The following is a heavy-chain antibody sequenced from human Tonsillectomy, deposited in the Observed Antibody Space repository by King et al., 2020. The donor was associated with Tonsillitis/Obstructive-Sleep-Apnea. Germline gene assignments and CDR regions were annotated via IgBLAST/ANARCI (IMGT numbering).Heavy chain of an antibody. CDR3: AHGLLGAAGTIRYRYYFDY. D-gene: IGHD6-13*01. Sequence: TLKESGPTLVKPTQTLTLTCTFSGFSLSTTGVGVGWIRQPPGKALEWLALIYWDDDNRYSPSLKSRLTITKDTSKNQVVLTMTNMDPVDTATYYCAHGLLGAAGTIRYRYYFDYWGQGTLVTVSS. J-gene: IGHJ4*02. CDR1: GFSLSTTGVG. V-gene: IGHV2-5*02. CDR2: IYWDDDN.